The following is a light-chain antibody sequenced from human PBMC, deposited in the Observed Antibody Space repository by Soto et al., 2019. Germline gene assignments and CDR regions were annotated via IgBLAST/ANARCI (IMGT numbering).Light chain of an antibody. J-gene: IGKJ4*01. CDR1: QNIINY. V-gene: IGKV1-17*01. CDR2: AAS. CDR3: QQLNSYPLT. Sequence: DIQMTQSPSSLSASVRDRVTITCRASQNIINYLNWYQRKPGKAPKLLIYAASSLQSGVPSRFSGSGSGTEFTLTISSLQPEDFATYSCQQLNSYPLTFGGGTKVDIK.